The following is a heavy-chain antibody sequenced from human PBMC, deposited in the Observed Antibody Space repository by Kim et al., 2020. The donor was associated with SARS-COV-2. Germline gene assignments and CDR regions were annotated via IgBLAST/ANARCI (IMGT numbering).Heavy chain of an antibody. CDR2: IYSGGSST. Sequence: GGSLRLSCAASGFTFSSYAMSWVRQAPGKGLEWVSVIYSGGSSTYYADSVKGRFTTSRDNSKNTLYLQMNSLRAEDTAVYYCARFSAGGWFDPWGQGTLVTVSS. D-gene: IGHD2-15*01. J-gene: IGHJ5*02. CDR3: ARFSAGGWFDP. V-gene: IGHV3-23*03. CDR1: GFTFSSYA.